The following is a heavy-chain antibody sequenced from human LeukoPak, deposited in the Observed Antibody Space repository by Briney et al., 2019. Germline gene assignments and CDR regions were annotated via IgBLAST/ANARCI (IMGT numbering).Heavy chain of an antibody. D-gene: IGHD3-10*01. Sequence: PGGSLRLSCAASGFTFSSYGMHWVRQAPGKGLEWVAFIRYDGSNKYYADSVKGRFTISRDNSKNTLYLQMNSLRAEDTAVYYCAKDRPSGNRLLWFGEPYYFDYWGQGTLVTVSS. CDR2: IRYDGSNK. CDR3: AKDRPSGNRLLWFGEPYYFDY. J-gene: IGHJ4*02. V-gene: IGHV3-30*02. CDR1: GFTFSSYG.